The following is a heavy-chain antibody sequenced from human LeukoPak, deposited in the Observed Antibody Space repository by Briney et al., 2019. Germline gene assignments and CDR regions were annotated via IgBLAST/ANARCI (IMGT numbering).Heavy chain of an antibody. V-gene: IGHV3-7*01. CDR2: IKQDGSEE. CDR1: GLTFSNFR. Sequence: GQSLRLSCAVSGLTFSNFRMSWVRQAPGKGLEWVAHIKQDGSEEFYVDSVKGRFTIYRDNAKNSRYLQMSSLRAEDTSVYYCARIKDSHTGYSSSWYGGEDNWFDPWGQGTLVTVSS. J-gene: IGHJ5*02. CDR3: ARIKDSHTGYSSSWYGGEDNWFDP. D-gene: IGHD6-13*01.